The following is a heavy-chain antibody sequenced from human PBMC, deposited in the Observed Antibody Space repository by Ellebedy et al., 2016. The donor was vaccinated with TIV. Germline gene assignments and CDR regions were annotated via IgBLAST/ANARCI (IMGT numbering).Heavy chain of an antibody. CDR3: ARPLDSGYDSAYFDY. Sequence: ASVKVSXKASGYTFTSYGLTWVRQAPGEGPEWMGWISGYNGQTNYAQNFQGRVTMTADTSASTVYLELRGLRDDDTAVYYCARPLDSGYDSAYFDYWGQGTLVTVSS. CDR2: ISGYNGQT. J-gene: IGHJ4*02. D-gene: IGHD5-12*01. V-gene: IGHV1-18*01. CDR1: GYTFTSYG.